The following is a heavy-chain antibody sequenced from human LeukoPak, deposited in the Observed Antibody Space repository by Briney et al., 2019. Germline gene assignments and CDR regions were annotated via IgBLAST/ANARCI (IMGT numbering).Heavy chain of an antibody. CDR1: GGSISSGGQY. D-gene: IGHD5-18*01. Sequence: PSETLSLTCIVSGGSISSGGQYWSWIRQAAGKGLEWIGRIHTSGSTNYNPSLKSRVTISVDTSKNQFSLKLSSVTAADTAVYYCAREGGYSYGDAPLHFDYWGQGTLVTVSS. CDR2: IHTSGST. CDR3: AREGGYSYGDAPLHFDY. V-gene: IGHV4-61*02. J-gene: IGHJ4*02.